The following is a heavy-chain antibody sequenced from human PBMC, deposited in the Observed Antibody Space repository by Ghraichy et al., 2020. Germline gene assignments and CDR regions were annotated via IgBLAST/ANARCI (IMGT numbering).Heavy chain of an antibody. CDR1: GYTFTSYG. J-gene: IGHJ3*02. V-gene: IGHV1-18*01. Sequence: ASVKVSCKASGYTFTSYGISWVRQAPGQGLEWKGWISAYNGNTNYAQKLQGRVTMTTDTSTSTAYMELRSLRSDDTAVYYCARGGITIFGVVIIGGNDAFDIWGQGTMVTVSS. CDR2: ISAYNGNT. CDR3: ARGGITIFGVVIIGGNDAFDI. D-gene: IGHD3-3*01.